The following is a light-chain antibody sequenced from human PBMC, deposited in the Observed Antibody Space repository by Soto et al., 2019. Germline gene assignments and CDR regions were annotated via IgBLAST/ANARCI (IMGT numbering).Light chain of an antibody. V-gene: IGKV3-20*01. Sequence: EIVLTQSPGTLSLSPGDTATLSCRASQSVSSSFLAWDQQKPGQAPRHLIYRASTRATGIPDRFSGSGSGTDFTLTISRQVPEDFAVYYCEEYGSSFMYTFGQGTKLEIK. J-gene: IGKJ2*01. CDR2: RAS. CDR3: EEYGSSFMYT. CDR1: QSVSSSF.